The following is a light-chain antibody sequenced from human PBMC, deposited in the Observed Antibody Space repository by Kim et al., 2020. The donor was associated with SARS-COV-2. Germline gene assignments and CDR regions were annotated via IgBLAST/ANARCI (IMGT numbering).Light chain of an antibody. J-gene: IGLJ1*01. V-gene: IGLV3-1*01. CDR3: QAWDSSIGVYV. CDR2: QDS. CDR1: KLGNKF. Sequence: SYELTQPPSVSVSPGQTASITCSGDKLGNKFVCWYQQKAGQSPVVVMYQDSKRPSGIPERFSGSNSGSTATLTISGTQAMDEADYYCQAWDSSIGVYVFGPGTKVTVL.